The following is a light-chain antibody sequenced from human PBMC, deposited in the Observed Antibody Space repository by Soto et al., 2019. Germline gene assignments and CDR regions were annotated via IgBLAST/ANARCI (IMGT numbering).Light chain of an antibody. CDR3: QQYGRSPET. J-gene: IGKJ3*01. CDR1: QSVSSN. CDR2: GAS. Sequence: EIVLTQSPGTLSLSPGERATVSCRASQSVSSNLAWYQQKPGQAPRLLIYGASSRATGIPDRFSGSGSGTDFTLTITRLEPEDFAVYICQQYGRSPETFGPGTKVDIK. V-gene: IGKV3-20*01.